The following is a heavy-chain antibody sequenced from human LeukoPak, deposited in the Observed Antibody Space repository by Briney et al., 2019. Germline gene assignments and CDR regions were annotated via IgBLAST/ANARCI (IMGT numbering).Heavy chain of an antibody. D-gene: IGHD3-10*01. V-gene: IGHV3-20*04. CDR3: ARGEDGSGSYYNAFDI. CDR1: GFTFDDYG. CDR2: INWNGGST. J-gene: IGHJ3*02. Sequence: GGSLRLSCAASGFTFDDYGMSWVRQAPGKGLEWVSGINWNGGSTGYADSVKGRFTISRDNAKNSLYLQMNSLRAEDTALYYCARGEDGSGSYYNAFDIRGQGTMVTVSS.